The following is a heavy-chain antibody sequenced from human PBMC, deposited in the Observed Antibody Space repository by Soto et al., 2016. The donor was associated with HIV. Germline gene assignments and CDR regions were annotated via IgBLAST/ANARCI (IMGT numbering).Heavy chain of an antibody. CDR1: GFTFKSYA. CDR2: ISGSGGST. D-gene: IGHD3-10*01. J-gene: IGHJ4*02. Sequence: EVQLLESGGGLVQPGGSLRLSCAVSGFTFKSYAMSWVRQAPGKGLEWVSTISGSGGSTYYADSVKGRFTISRDNSKNTLYLQMNSLRAEDTAVYYCAKDGEDFYGSGSYYRALYYFDYWGQGTLVTVSS. CDR3: AKDGEDFYGSGSYYRALYYFDY. V-gene: IGHV3-23*01.